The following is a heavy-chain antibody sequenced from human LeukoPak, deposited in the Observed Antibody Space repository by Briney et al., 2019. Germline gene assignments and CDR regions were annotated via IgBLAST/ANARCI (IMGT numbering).Heavy chain of an antibody. D-gene: IGHD3-22*01. J-gene: IGHJ4*02. CDR3: ARGAYYYDSSGYGLFDY. CDR2: IKGSDK. Sequence: GGSLRLSCVGSGFTFSNYWMNWVRQAPGKGLEWVANIKGSDKGHVDSVKGRFSVSRDDARNSLYLQMDSLRAEDTAVYYCARGAYYYDSSGYGLFDYWGQGTLVTVSS. CDR1: GFTFSNYW. V-gene: IGHV3-7*01.